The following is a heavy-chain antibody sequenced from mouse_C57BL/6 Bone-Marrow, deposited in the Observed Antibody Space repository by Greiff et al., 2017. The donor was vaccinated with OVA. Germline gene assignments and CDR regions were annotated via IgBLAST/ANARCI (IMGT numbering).Heavy chain of an antibody. D-gene: IGHD4-1*01. Sequence: EVKVEESGGGLVKPGGSLKLSCAASGFTFSSYAMSWVRQTPEKRLEWVATISDGGSYTYYPDNVKGRFTISRDNAKNNLYLQMSHLKSEDTAMYYCARFGLGRDYWGQGTTLTVSS. CDR3: ARFGLGRDY. V-gene: IGHV5-4*03. CDR2: ISDGGSYT. J-gene: IGHJ2*01. CDR1: GFTFSSYA.